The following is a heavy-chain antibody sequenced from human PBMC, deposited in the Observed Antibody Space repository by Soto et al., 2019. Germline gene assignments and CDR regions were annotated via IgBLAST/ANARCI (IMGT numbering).Heavy chain of an antibody. CDR2: ISYDESDK. V-gene: IGHV3-30*18. CDR3: AKDRGYQLTDNYFYYGLTV. CDR1: GFTFTSHA. D-gene: IGHD2-2*01. Sequence: QGQLVESGGGVVQPGRSLRLSCAASGFTFTSHAMHWVRQTPGKGLEWVAAISYDESDKKYASSVKGRFTVSRDNVKKTLSLQMNSLRPEDTAVYYCAKDRGYQLTDNYFYYGLTVWGQGTTVTAS. J-gene: IGHJ6*02.